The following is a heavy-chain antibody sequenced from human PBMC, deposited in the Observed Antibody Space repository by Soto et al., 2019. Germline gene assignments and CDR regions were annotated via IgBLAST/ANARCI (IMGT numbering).Heavy chain of an antibody. J-gene: IGHJ4*02. CDR3: AHRVLRTVFGLVTTTAIFFDF. Sequence: QITLNESGPTVVRPTETLTLTCRFSGFSLTTSGVGVGWIRQSPGKAPEWLALIYWDDDKRYSASLKSRLPITKDTSKNQVVLTVSDLDPTDTATYYCAHRVLRTVFGLVTTTAIFFDFWGPGTPVAVSS. CDR2: IYWDDDK. D-gene: IGHD3-3*01. V-gene: IGHV2-5*02. CDR1: GFSLTTSGVG.